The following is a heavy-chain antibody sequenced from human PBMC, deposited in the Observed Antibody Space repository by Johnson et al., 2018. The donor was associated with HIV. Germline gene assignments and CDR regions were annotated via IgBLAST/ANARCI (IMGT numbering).Heavy chain of an antibody. D-gene: IGHD5-18*01. J-gene: IGHJ3*02. V-gene: IGHV3-66*02. Sequence: VQLVESGGGLVKPGGSLIVSCEASGLTFSDYYMSWIRQAPGKGLEWVSVIYSGGSAYYTDSVKGRFTISRDTSKNTLYLQMNSLRPEDTAVYYCARDLTEGGYSSGYYAFDIWGQGTMVTVSS. CDR2: IYSGGSA. CDR1: GLTFSDYY. CDR3: ARDLTEGGYSSGYYAFDI.